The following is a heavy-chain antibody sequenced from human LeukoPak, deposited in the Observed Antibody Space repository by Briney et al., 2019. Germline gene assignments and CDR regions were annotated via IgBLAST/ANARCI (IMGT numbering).Heavy chain of an antibody. CDR3: ARAVDTAMQFDY. CDR1: GGSISSSSYY. CDR2: IYYSGST. J-gene: IGHJ4*02. D-gene: IGHD5-18*01. V-gene: IGHV4-39*07. Sequence: PSETLSLTCTVSGGSISSSSYYWGWLRQPPVKGLEWIGSIYYSGSTYYNPSLKSRVTISVDTSKNQFSLKLSSVTAADTAVYYCARAVDTAMQFDYWGQGTLVTVSS.